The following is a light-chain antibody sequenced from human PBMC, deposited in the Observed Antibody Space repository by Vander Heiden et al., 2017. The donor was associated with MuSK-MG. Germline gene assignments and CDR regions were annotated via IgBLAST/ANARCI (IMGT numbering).Light chain of an antibody. CDR3: HQDDSSHQT. CDR2: RAS. J-gene: IGKJ1*01. CDR1: QKLLRVSDDKNH. V-gene: IGKV4-1*01. Sequence: IVMTQSPDSLAVSLGERAIINRRSSQKLLRVSDDKNHLAWFKQKAGQPPELLIYRASTRRSGVPDRVSGSGSGTDFTLTIANVQAEDVAVYYCHQDDSSHQTFGQGTKVEIK.